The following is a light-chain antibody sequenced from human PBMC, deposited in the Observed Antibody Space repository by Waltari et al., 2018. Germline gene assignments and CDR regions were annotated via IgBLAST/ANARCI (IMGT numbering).Light chain of an antibody. CDR2: DVT. CDR1: SSEVGDFNF. Sequence: QSALTQPRSVSGSPGQSVTISCTGISSEVGDFNFVSWYQQHPGEAPKLMIYDVTKRPAGVPERLSGSKSGNTASRTISGLQAEDEANYYCCSYIGTHTNWVFGGGTKLTVL. J-gene: IGLJ3*02. V-gene: IGLV2-11*01. CDR3: CSYIGTHTNWV.